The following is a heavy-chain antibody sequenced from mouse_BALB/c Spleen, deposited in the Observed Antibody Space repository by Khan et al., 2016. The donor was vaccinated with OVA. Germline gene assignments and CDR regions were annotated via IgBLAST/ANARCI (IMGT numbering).Heavy chain of an antibody. CDR1: GYTFTSYT. Sequence: QVQLKESGAELARPGASVKMSCKASGYTFTSYTMHWVQQRPGQGLEWIGYINPSSGYTKYNQKFKDKATLTADKSSSTAYMQLSSLTSEDSAVYDCARTHERWGQGTTLTVSS. CDR2: INPSSGYT. V-gene: IGHV1-4*01. CDR3: ARTHER. J-gene: IGHJ2*01.